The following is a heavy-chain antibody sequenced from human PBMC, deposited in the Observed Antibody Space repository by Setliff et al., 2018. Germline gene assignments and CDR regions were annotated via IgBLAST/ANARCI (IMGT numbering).Heavy chain of an antibody. D-gene: IGHD3-10*01. V-gene: IGHV3-21*01. CDR1: GFAFSSYT. CDR2: ISSSGDYV. Sequence: GESLKISCAASGFAFSSYTINWVRQAPGKGLEWVSSISSSGDYVYYADSVMGRLTISRDNAKNSLFLQMNSLKAEDTAMYYCARDWAFPGSLDFWGQGTLVTVSS. J-gene: IGHJ4*02. CDR3: ARDWAFPGSLDF.